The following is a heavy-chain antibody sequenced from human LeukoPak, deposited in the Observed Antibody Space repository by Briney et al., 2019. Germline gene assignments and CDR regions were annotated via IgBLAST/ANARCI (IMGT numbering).Heavy chain of an antibody. Sequence: SETLSLTCTVSGGSISSYYWSWIRQPPGKGLEWIGSIYYSGSTYYNPSLKSRVTISVDTSKNQFSLKLSSVTAADTAVYYCARAPTGYYYDSSGSWAFDIWGQGTMVTVSS. D-gene: IGHD3-22*01. CDR2: IYYSGST. CDR3: ARAPTGYYYDSSGSWAFDI. V-gene: IGHV4-59*12. J-gene: IGHJ3*02. CDR1: GGSISSYY.